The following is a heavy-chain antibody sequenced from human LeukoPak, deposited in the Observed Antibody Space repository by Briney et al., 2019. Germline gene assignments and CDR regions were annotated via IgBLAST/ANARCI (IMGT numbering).Heavy chain of an antibody. CDR1: GDSISSYY. CDR3: ARDRPWGYVVFNY. Sequence: PSETLSLTCTVSGDSISSYYWNWIRQPAGKGLEWIGRIYTSGTTNYNPSLKSRVTMSVDTSKNQFSLNLSSVTAADTAVYYCARDRPWGYVVFNYWGQGTLVTVSS. J-gene: IGHJ4*02. CDR2: IYTSGTT. V-gene: IGHV4-4*07. D-gene: IGHD2-21*01.